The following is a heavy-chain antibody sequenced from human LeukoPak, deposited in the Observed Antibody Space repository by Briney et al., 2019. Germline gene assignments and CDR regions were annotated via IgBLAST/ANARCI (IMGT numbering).Heavy chain of an antibody. V-gene: IGHV1-58*02. CDR1: GFTFSSSA. J-gene: IGHJ4*02. CDR2: ICVGNGNT. D-gene: IGHD2-21*02. CDR3: AAELYRGGDCCHFDY. Sequence: GTSVKVSCKTSGFTFSSSAIQWVRQARGERLEWVGWICVGNGNTNYAHKLQERVTITREMSTSTAYMELSSLRSEDTAVYYCAAELYRGGDCCHFDYGGQGTLGTVSS.